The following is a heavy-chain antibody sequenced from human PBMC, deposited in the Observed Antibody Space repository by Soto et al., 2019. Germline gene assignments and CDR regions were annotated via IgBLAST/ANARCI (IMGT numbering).Heavy chain of an antibody. CDR2: INSDGSST. CDR1: GFTFSSDW. D-gene: IGHD1-26*01. CDR3: AREAPSLEGGEPPPFDY. V-gene: IGHV3-74*01. Sequence: GGSLRLSCAASGFTFSSDWMHWVRQAPGKGLLWVSRINSDGSSTNYADSVKGRFTISRDNAKNTLYLQMNSLRAEDTAVYYCAREAPSLEGGEPPPFDYWGQGTLVTVSS. J-gene: IGHJ4*02.